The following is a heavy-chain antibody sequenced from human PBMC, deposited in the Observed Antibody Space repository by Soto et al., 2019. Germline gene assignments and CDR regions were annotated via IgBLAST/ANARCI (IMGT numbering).Heavy chain of an antibody. D-gene: IGHD6-19*01. CDR2: IISNGGNT. CDR3: VKEGYMRSDWYGQFDC. V-gene: IGHV3-64D*06. Sequence: XGSLRLSCAASGFTFNTFAMHWVRQTPGKGLDFVSAIISNGGNTYYADSVKGRFAISRDNSKNTLYLQMYSLRPEDTALYYCVKEGYMRSDWYGQFDCWGQGNLVPVSS. CDR1: GFTFNTFA. J-gene: IGHJ4*02.